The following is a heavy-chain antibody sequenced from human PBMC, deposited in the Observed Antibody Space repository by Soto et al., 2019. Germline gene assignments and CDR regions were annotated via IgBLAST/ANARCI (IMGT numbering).Heavy chain of an antibody. J-gene: IGHJ6*02. CDR3: ARKYSSSSPLDYGMDV. D-gene: IGHD6-6*01. CDR1: GGSISSYY. V-gene: IGHV4-59*01. Sequence: SETLSLTCTVSGGSISSYYWSWIRQPPGKGLEWIGYIYYSGSTNYNPSLKSRVTISVDTSKNQFSLKPSSVTAADTAVYYCARKYSSSSPLDYGMDVWGQGTTVTVSS. CDR2: IYYSGST.